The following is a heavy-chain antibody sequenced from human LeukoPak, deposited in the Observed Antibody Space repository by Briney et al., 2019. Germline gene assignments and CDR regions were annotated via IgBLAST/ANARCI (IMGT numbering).Heavy chain of an antibody. CDR3: ARGATHRIMITFGGVATFDY. CDR2: MNPNSGNT. Sequence: ASVKVSCKASGYTFPSYDINWVRQATGQGLEWMGWMNPNSGNTGYAQKFQGRVTMTRNTSISTAYMELSSLRSEDTAVYYCARGATHRIMITFGGVATFDYWGQGTLVTVSS. D-gene: IGHD3-16*01. V-gene: IGHV1-8*01. CDR1: GYTFPSYD. J-gene: IGHJ4*02.